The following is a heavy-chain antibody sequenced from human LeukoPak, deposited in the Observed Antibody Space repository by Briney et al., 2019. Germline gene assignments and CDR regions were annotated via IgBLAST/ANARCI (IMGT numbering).Heavy chain of an antibody. V-gene: IGHV1-58*01. D-gene: IGHD1-26*01. Sequence: SVKVSCKASGFTFTSSAVQWVRQARGQRLEWIGWIVVGSGNTNYAQKFQERVTITRDMSTSTAYMELSSLRSEDTAVYYCAADVQWELNDAFDIRGQGTMVTVSS. CDR2: IVVGSGNT. CDR1: GFTFTSSA. CDR3: AADVQWELNDAFDI. J-gene: IGHJ3*02.